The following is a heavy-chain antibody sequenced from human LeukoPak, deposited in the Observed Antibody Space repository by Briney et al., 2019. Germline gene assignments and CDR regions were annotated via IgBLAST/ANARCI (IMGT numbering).Heavy chain of an antibody. J-gene: IGHJ4*02. CDR1: GFTFSSYA. Sequence: PGGSVRLSCATAGFTFSSYAMSWVRQAPGKGLEWVSVIYSGGSTYYADSVKGRFPISRHNSKNTLYLQMNSLRAEDTAVYYCARGGYYDSSPFDYWGQGTLVTVSS. D-gene: IGHD3-22*01. CDR2: IYSGGST. CDR3: ARGGYYDSSPFDY. V-gene: IGHV3-53*04.